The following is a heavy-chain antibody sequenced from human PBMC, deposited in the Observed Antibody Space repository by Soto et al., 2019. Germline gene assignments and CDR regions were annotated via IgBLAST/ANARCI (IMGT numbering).Heavy chain of an antibody. V-gene: IGHV4-59*01. Sequence: SETLSLTCTVSGGSISSYYWSWIRQPPGKGLEWIGYIYYSGSTNYNPSLKSRVTISVDTSKNQFSLKLSSVTAADTAVYYCARVIGGTRFYDAFDIWGQGTMVTVSS. D-gene: IGHD3-3*01. CDR1: GGSISSYY. J-gene: IGHJ3*02. CDR2: IYYSGST. CDR3: ARVIGGTRFYDAFDI.